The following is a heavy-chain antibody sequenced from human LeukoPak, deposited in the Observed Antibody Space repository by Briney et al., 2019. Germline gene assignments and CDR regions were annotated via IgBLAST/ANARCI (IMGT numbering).Heavy chain of an antibody. V-gene: IGHV1-46*01. CDR3: AKVWAYDDSGNPYWHFDL. Sequence: ASVKVSCKASGYTFTSYYMHWVRQAPGQGLEWMGLINPDGGTTSYAQMFQGRVTMTRDMSTSTVYMELSSLRSEDTAVYYCAKVWAYDDSGNPYWHFDLWGRGTLVTVSS. CDR2: INPDGGTT. J-gene: IGHJ2*01. D-gene: IGHD3-10*01. CDR1: GYTFTSYY.